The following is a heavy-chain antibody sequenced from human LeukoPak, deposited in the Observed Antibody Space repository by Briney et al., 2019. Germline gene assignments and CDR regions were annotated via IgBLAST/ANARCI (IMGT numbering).Heavy chain of an antibody. Sequence: PGGSLRLSCAASGFTFSNYWMSWVRQAPGKGLEWVANINQDGSEKYYVGSVKGRFAFSRDNAKNSLDLQMNSLRVEDTAVYYCARMNPGFSYWGQGTLVTVSS. V-gene: IGHV3-7*03. J-gene: IGHJ4*02. D-gene: IGHD1-14*01. CDR3: ARMNPGFSY. CDR2: INQDGSEK. CDR1: GFTFSNYW.